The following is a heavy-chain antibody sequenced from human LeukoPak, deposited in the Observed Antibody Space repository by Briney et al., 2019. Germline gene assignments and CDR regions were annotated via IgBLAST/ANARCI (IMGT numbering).Heavy chain of an antibody. CDR1: GFTFSSYA. CDR3: ARDIRLHRLAAAGTTYGY. V-gene: IGHV3-23*01. J-gene: IGHJ4*02. CDR2: ISGSGGST. Sequence: GGSLRLSCAASGFTFSSYAMSWVRQAPGKGLEWVSAISGSGGSTYYADSVKGRFTISRDNSKNTLYLQMNSLRAEDTAVYYCARDIRLHRLAAAGTTYGYWGQGTLVTVSS. D-gene: IGHD6-13*01.